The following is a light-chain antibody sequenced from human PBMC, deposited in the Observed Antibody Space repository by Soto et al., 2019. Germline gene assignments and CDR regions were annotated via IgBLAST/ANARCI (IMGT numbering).Light chain of an antibody. CDR2: EVS. Sequence: QSVLTQAASVSGSPGQSITISCTGTSSDVGSYNLVSWYQQHPGKAPKLMIYEVSKRPSGVSNRFSGSKSGNTASLTISGLQAEDEADYYCCSYAGSSTFLVFGGGTKVTVL. CDR1: SSDVGSYNL. V-gene: IGLV2-23*02. CDR3: CSYAGSSTFLV. J-gene: IGLJ2*01.